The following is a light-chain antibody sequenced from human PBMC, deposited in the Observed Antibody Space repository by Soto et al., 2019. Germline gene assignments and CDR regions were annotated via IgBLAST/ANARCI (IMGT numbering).Light chain of an antibody. CDR3: SSYSGNDNFFYV. CDR1: SSDVGGYNY. J-gene: IGLJ1*01. Sequence: QSALTQPPSASGSPGQSVTISCTGTSSDVGGYNYVSWYQQHPGQAPKLMIYEVNKRPSGVPDRFSGSKSGNTASLTVSGLQAEDEADYYCSSYSGNDNFFYVFGTGTKLTVL. V-gene: IGLV2-8*01. CDR2: EVN.